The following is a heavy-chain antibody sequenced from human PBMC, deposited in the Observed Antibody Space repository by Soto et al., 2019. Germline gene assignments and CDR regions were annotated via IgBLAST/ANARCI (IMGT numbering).Heavy chain of an antibody. CDR1: GLTFSSYA. J-gene: IGHJ3*02. CDR3: ARVKVDTAMVTGAFDI. D-gene: IGHD5-18*01. CDR2: ISYDGSNK. V-gene: IGHV3-30-3*01. Sequence: QVQLVESGGGVVQPGRSLRLSCAASGLTFSSYAMHWVRQAPGKGLEWVAVISYDGSNKYYADSVKGRFTISRDNSKNTLYLQMNSLRAEDTAVYYCARVKVDTAMVTGAFDIWGQGTMVTVSS.